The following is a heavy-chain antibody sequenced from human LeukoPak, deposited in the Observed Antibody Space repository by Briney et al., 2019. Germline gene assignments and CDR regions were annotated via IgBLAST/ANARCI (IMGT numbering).Heavy chain of an antibody. D-gene: IGHD3-22*01. CDR3: ARGDSSGYYFRRAFDI. Sequence: ASVKVSCKASGGTFSSYAISWVRQAPGQGLEWMGGIIPIFGTANYAQKFQGRVTITTDESTSTAYMELSSLRSEDTAVYYCARGDSSGYYFRRAFDIWGQGTIVTVSS. V-gene: IGHV1-69*05. CDR2: IIPIFGTA. J-gene: IGHJ3*02. CDR1: GGTFSSYA.